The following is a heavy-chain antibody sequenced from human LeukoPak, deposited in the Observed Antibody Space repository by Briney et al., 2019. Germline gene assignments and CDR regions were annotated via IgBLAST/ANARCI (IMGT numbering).Heavy chain of an antibody. J-gene: IGHJ4*02. V-gene: IGHV1-3*01. CDR2: INAGNGNT. CDR3: ARGVRSSWYRVDY. Sequence: ASVKVSCKASGYTFTSYAMHWVRQAPGQRLEWMGWINAGNGNTKYSQKFQGRVTITRDTSASTAYMELSSLRSEDTAVYYCARGVRSSWYRVDYRGQGTLVTVSS. CDR1: GYTFTSYA. D-gene: IGHD6-13*01.